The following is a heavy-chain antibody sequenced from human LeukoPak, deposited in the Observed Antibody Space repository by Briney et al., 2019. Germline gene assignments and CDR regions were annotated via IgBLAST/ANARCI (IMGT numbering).Heavy chain of an antibody. D-gene: IGHD1-26*01. J-gene: IGHJ4*02. CDR2: IIPISGTA. CDR1: EGTFSSYA. Sequence: ASVKVSCKASEGTFSSYAISWVRQAPGQGLEWMGGIIPISGTANYAQKFQGRVTITADKSTRTAYMELSSLRSEDTAVYYCARSIVGAKDYFDYWGQGTLVTVSS. CDR3: ARSIVGAKDYFDY. V-gene: IGHV1-69*06.